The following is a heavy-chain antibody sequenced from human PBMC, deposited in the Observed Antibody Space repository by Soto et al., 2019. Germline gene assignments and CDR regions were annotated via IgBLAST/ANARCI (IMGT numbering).Heavy chain of an antibody. CDR3: ARSFGWYAIDH. D-gene: IGHD6-19*01. V-gene: IGHV4-4*02. CDR2: IHHSGIT. J-gene: IGHJ4*02. CDR1: SGSISSEQR. Sequence: QMQLQESGPGLVKPSETLSLICTVSSGSISSEQRWTWVRQPPGKGLEWIGEIHHSGITNENPSLRSRVTMSVDKSKNQFSLKLNSVTAADTAVYFCARSFGWYAIDHWGKGTLVIVSS.